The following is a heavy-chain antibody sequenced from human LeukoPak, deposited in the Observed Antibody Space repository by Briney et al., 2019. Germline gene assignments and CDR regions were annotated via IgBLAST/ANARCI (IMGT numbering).Heavy chain of an antibody. D-gene: IGHD4-17*01. CDR2: IRSGGSA. CDR1: GFTFSNYA. J-gene: IGHJ3*01. Sequence: GGSLRLSCAASGFTFSNYAMIWVRQAPGQGLEWVSAIRSGGSAKYADSVKARFTISRDNSKNTLYLQMNSLGAEETALYFCARDPNGDYIGAFDFLGQGTVVTVSS. CDR3: ARDPNGDYIGAFDF. V-gene: IGHV3-23*01.